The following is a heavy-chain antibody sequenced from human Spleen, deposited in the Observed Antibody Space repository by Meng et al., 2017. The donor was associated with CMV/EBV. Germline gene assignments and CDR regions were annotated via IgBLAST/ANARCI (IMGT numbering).Heavy chain of an antibody. Sequence: SCAASGFTFSSYAMSWVRQAPGKGLEWVSAISGSGGSTYYADSVKGRFTISRDDSKNTAYLQMNSLKTEDTAVYYCTRNLELTGDWGQGTLVTVSS. V-gene: IGHV3-23*01. CDR1: GFTFSSYA. D-gene: IGHD1-14*01. J-gene: IGHJ4*02. CDR2: ISGSGGST. CDR3: TRNLELTGD.